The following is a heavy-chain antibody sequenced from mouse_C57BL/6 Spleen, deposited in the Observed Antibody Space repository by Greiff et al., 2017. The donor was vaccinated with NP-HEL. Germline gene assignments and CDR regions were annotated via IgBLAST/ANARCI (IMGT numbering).Heavy chain of an antibody. CDR1: GFTFSSYA. J-gene: IGHJ2*01. Sequence: EVQGVESGGGLVKPGGSLKLSCAASGFTFSSYAMSWVRQTPEKRLEWVATISDGGSYTYYPDNVKGRFTISRDNAKNNLYLQMSHLKSEDTAMYYCAREITTVVALDYWGQGTTLTVSS. V-gene: IGHV5-4*01. D-gene: IGHD1-1*01. CDR2: ISDGGSYT. CDR3: AREITTVVALDY.